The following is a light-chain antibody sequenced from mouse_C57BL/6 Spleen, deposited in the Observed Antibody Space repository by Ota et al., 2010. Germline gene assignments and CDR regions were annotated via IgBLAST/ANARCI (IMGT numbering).Light chain of an antibody. CDR2: GAS. CDR3: GQSYSYPLT. J-gene: IGKJ5*01. CDR1: ENVGTY. V-gene: IGKV6-20*01. Sequence: NIVMTQSPKSMSMSVGERVTLSCKASENVGTYVSWYQQKPEQSPKLLIYGASNRYTGVPDRFTGSGSATDFTLTINSVQAEDLADYHCGQSYSYPLTFGAGTKLELK.